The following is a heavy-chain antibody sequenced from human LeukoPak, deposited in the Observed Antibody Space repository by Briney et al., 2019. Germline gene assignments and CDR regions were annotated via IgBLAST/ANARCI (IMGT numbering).Heavy chain of an antibody. CDR3: ARGSERFGYYYGMDV. V-gene: IGHV1-2*04. J-gene: IGHJ6*02. D-gene: IGHD1-1*01. CDR2: INPNSGGT. Sequence: ASVKVSCKASGYTFTGYYMHWLRQAPGQGLEWMGWINPNSGGTNYAQKFQGWVTMTRDTSISTAYMELSRLRSEDTAVYYCARGSERFGYYYGMDVWGQGTTVTVSS. CDR1: GYTFTGYY.